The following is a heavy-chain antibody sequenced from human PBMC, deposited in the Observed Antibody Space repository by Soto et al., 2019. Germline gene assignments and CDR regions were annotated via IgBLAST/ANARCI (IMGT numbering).Heavy chain of an antibody. V-gene: IGHV3-23*01. CDR3: AKDSSSSWYYFDY. CDR1: GFTFSSYA. Sequence: EVQLLESGGGLVQPGGSLRLSCAASGFTFSSYAMSWVRQAPGKGLEWVSAISGSGGSTYYADSVKGRLTISRDNSKNTLYLQMNSLRAEDTAVYYCAKDSSSSWYYFDYWGQGTLVTVSS. CDR2: ISGSGGST. J-gene: IGHJ4*02. D-gene: IGHD6-13*01.